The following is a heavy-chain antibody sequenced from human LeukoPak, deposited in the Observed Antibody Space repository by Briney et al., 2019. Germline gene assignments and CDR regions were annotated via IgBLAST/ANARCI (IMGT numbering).Heavy chain of an antibody. CDR1: GGSISSSSYY. V-gene: IGHV4-39*07. CDR3: ARVVWRGIAAAGAEDY. CDR2: IYYSGST. D-gene: IGHD6-13*01. J-gene: IGHJ4*02. Sequence: SETLSLTCTVSGGSISSSSYYWGWIRQPPGKGLEWIGSIYYSGSTYYNPSLKSRVTISVDTSKNQFSLKLSSVTAADTAVYYCARVVWRGIAAAGAEDYWGQGTLVTVSS.